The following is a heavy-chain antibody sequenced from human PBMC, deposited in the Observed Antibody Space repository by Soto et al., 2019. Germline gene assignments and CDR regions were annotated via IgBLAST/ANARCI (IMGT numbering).Heavy chain of an antibody. J-gene: IGHJ6*02. Sequence: GASVKVSCKASGYTFTSYYMHWVRQAPGQGLEWMGIINPSGGSTSYAQKFQGRVTMTRDTSTSTVYMELSSLRSEDTAVYYCAREYSSSWHAYYYGMDVWGQGTTVTVSS. CDR3: AREYSSSWHAYYYGMDV. CDR2: INPSGGST. V-gene: IGHV1-46*01. D-gene: IGHD6-13*01. CDR1: GYTFTSYY.